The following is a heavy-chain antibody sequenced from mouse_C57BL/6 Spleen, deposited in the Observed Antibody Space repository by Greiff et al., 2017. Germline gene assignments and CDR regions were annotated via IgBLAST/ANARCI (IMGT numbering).Heavy chain of an antibody. Sequence: EVQRVESGGGLVQPGGSLKLSCAASGFTFSDYYMYWVRQTPENRLEWVAYISTGGGSTHYPDTVKGRITITIDNANNTMYLQMSRLKAEDTAMYDCARQRYYGSSHWYFDVWGTGTTVTVSS. J-gene: IGHJ1*03. CDR2: ISTGGGST. CDR3: ARQRYYGSSHWYFDV. CDR1: GFTFSDYY. D-gene: IGHD1-1*01. V-gene: IGHV5-12*01.